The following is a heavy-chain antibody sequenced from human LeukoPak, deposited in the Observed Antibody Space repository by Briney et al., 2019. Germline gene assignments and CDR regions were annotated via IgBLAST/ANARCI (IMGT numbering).Heavy chain of an antibody. CDR3: ARHETLETLCD. V-gene: IGHV4-4*09. J-gene: IGHJ3*01. D-gene: IGHD2/OR15-2a*01. CDR2: IYTSGST. Sequence: PSETLSLTCTVSGGSISSYYWSWIRQPPGKGLEWIGYIYTSGSTNYNPSLKSRVTISVDTSKNQFSLKLSSVTAADTAVYYCARHETLETLCDWGQGTMVTVSS. CDR1: GGSISSYY.